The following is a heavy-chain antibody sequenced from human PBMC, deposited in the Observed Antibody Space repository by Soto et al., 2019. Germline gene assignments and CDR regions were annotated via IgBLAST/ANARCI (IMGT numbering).Heavy chain of an antibody. Sequence: QLQLQESGPGLVKPSETLSLTCTVSGGSISSSSHYWGWIRQPPGKGLEWIASIYYSGSTHYNPSLKSRVTISGDSSKEQFSLKVSSVTAADTAVYYCARQIARSWDSFDYWGQGALVTVSS. CDR2: IYYSGST. CDR1: GGSISSSSHY. D-gene: IGHD6-13*01. V-gene: IGHV4-39*01. J-gene: IGHJ4*02. CDR3: ARQIARSWDSFDY.